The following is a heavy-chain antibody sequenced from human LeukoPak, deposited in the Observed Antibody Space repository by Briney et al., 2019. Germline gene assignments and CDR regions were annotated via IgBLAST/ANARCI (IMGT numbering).Heavy chain of an antibody. J-gene: IGHJ4*02. CDR3: ARYIAVAGNGLDY. Sequence: GASVKVSCKASGYTFTSCAMHWVRQAPGQRLEWMGWINAGNGNTKYSQKFQGRVTITRDTSASTAYMELSSLRSEDTAVYYCARYIAVAGNGLDYWGQGTLVTVSS. CDR2: INAGNGNT. D-gene: IGHD6-19*01. V-gene: IGHV1-3*01. CDR1: GYTFTSCA.